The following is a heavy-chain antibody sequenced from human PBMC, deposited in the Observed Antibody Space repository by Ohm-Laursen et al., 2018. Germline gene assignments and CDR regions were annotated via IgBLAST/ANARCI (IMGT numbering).Heavy chain of an antibody. J-gene: IGHJ4*02. CDR2: ISSSDSAI. Sequence: SLRLSCAATGFTFTNYAMGWVRQAPGKGLEWVSYISSSDSAIYYADSVKGRFTISRDNAKNSLYLQMNSLRGEDTAVYYCARGSLRGTDYWGQGTLVTVSS. CDR1: GFTFTNYA. V-gene: IGHV3-48*03. CDR3: ARGSLRGTDY. D-gene: IGHD3-10*01.